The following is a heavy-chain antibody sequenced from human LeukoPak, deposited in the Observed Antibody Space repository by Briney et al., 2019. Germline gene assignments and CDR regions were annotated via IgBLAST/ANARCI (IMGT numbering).Heavy chain of an antibody. V-gene: IGHV4-4*02. CDR1: GFIFKDFP. CDR2: IFHSGST. D-gene: IGHD2-2*02. CDR3: ARGGKVVVVPAAINNWLDP. J-gene: IGHJ5*02. Sequence: GSLRLSCAVSGFIFKDFPMTWVRQPPGKGLEWIGEIFHSGSTNYNPSLKSRVTMSVDKSKNQFSLKMISVTAADTAVYYCARGGKVVVVPAAINNWLDPWGQGTLVTVSS.